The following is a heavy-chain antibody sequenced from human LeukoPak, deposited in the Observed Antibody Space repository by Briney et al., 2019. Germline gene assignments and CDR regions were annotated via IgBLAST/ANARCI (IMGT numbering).Heavy chain of an antibody. V-gene: IGHV1-2*02. Sequence: ASVKVSCKASGYNFTGYYMHWVRQAPGQGLEWMGWINPNSGGTNYAQKFQGRVTMTRDTSISTAYMELSRLRSDDTAVYYCARVERKQQLVMYYWGQGTLVTVSS. J-gene: IGHJ4*02. CDR1: GYNFTGYY. D-gene: IGHD6-13*01. CDR3: ARVERKQQLVMYY. CDR2: INPNSGGT.